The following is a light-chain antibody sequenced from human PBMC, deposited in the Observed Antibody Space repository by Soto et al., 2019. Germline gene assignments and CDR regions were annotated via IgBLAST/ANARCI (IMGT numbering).Light chain of an antibody. Sequence: EIVLTQSPGTLSLSPGERATLSCRASQSLSSSYLAWYQQKPGQAPRLLIYDASSRATGIPDRFSGSGSGPDFTLTISRLEPEDFAVYYCQQYGSSPRTFGQGTKVEIK. J-gene: IGKJ1*01. CDR2: DAS. CDR1: QSLSSSY. CDR3: QQYGSSPRT. V-gene: IGKV3-20*01.